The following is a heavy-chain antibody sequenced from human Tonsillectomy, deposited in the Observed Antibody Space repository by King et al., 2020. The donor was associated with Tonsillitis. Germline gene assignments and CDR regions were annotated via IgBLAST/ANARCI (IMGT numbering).Heavy chain of an antibody. CDR1: GFTYSSYA. CDR2: ISGSGGST. Sequence: VQLVESGGGLVQPGGSLRLSCAASGFTYSSYAMNWVRQVPGKGLEWVSAISGSGGSTYYADSVKGRFTISRDNSKNTLYLQMNSLRAEDTAVYYCAKARGSGTHWYFDLWGRGTLVTASS. CDR3: AKARGSGTHWYFDL. D-gene: IGHD3-10*01. J-gene: IGHJ2*01. V-gene: IGHV3-23*04.